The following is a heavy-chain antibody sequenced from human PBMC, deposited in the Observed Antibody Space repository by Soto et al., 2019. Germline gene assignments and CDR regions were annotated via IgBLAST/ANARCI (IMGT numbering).Heavy chain of an antibody. CDR2: IKSKTDGGTT. V-gene: IGHV3-15*07. CDR3: TTDLPTYGDYESG. J-gene: IGHJ4*02. CDR1: GFTFSNAW. Sequence: GGSLRLSCAASGFTFSNAWMNWVRQAPWKGLEWVGRIKSKTDGGTTDYAAPVKGRFTISRDDSKNTLYLQMNSLKTEDTAVYYCTTDLPTYGDYESGWGQGTLVTVSS. D-gene: IGHD4-17*01.